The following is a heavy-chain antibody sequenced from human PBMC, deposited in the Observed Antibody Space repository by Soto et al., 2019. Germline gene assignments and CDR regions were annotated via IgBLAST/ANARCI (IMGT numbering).Heavy chain of an antibody. CDR3: TRDYVMDV. CDR2: ISTTSTYI. J-gene: IGHJ6*02. Sequence: GGSLRLSCAASGFTFSGDSMNWVRQAPGKGLEWVSPISTTSTYIYYADSVKGRFTISRDNANNSLHLQMNSLRAEDTAVYYCTRDYVMDVWGQGTTVTVSS. V-gene: IGHV3-21*01. CDR1: GFTFSGDS.